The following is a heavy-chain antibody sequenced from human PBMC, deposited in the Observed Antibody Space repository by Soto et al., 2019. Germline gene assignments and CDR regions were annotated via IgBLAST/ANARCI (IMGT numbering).Heavy chain of an antibody. V-gene: IGHV4-34*01. J-gene: IGHJ6*03. CDR1: GGSFSGYY. D-gene: IGHD2-8*01. CDR2: INHSGST. CDR3: ARVGPFCTNGVCSRYMDV. Sequence: SETLSLTCAVYGGSFSGYYWSWIRQPPGKGLEWIGEINHSGSTNYNPSLKSRVTISVDTSKNQFSLKLRSVTAADTAVYYCARVGPFCTNGVCSRYMDVWGKGTTVTVSS.